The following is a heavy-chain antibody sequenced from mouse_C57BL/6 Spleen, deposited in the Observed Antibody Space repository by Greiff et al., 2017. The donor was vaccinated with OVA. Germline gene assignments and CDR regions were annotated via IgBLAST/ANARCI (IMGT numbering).Heavy chain of an antibody. CDR1: GYTFTSYW. J-gene: IGHJ4*01. Sequence: QVHVKQSGAELVKPGASVKLSCKASGYTFTSYWMQWVKQRPGQGLEWIGEIDPSDSYTNYNQKFQGKATLTVDTSSSTAYMQLSRLTSEDSAVYCCARETGTAMDYWGQGTSVTVSS. D-gene: IGHD4-1*01. CDR3: ARETGTAMDY. CDR2: IDPSDSYT. V-gene: IGHV1-50*01.